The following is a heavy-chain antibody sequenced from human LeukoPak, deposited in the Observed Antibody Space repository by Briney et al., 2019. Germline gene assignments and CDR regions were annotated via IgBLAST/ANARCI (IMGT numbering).Heavy chain of an antibody. J-gene: IGHJ6*02. CDR3: ASARSVVGAHHYGMDV. D-gene: IGHD1-26*01. CDR1: GGTFSSYA. V-gene: IGHV1-69*13. Sequence: ASVKASCKASGGTFSSYAISWVRQAPGQGLEWMGGIIPIFGTANYAQKFQGRVTITADESTRTAYMELSSLRSEDTAVYYCASARSVVGAHHYGMDVWGQGTTVTVSS. CDR2: IIPIFGTA.